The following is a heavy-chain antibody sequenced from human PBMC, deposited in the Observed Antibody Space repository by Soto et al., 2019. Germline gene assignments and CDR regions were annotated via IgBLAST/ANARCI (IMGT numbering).Heavy chain of an antibody. CDR3: ARDWGDGYNYCTH. J-gene: IGHJ4*02. Sequence: QVQLVQSGAEVQKPGASVKVSCKASGYTFTSYYMHWVRQAPGQGLEWMGIINPSGGSTSYAQKFQGRGTMTRDRSTSTVYMELSSLKSEDTAVYYCARDWGDGYNYCTHWGQGTLVTVSS. CDR2: INPSGGST. V-gene: IGHV1-46*01. D-gene: IGHD5-12*01. CDR1: GYTFTSYY.